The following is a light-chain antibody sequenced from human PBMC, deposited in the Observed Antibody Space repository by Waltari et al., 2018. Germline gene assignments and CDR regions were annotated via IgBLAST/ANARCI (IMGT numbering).Light chain of an antibody. V-gene: IGLV2-14*03. CDR2: DVS. CDR1: RSDVGGY. Sequence: QSALTQPASVSGSPGQSITISCTGTRSDVGGYSWYQQHPGMAPKLMIFDVSNRPSGVSNRFSGSKSGNTASLTISGLQAEDEADYYCSSYTSSSTSYVFGTGTKVTVL. CDR3: SSYTSSSTSYV. J-gene: IGLJ1*01.